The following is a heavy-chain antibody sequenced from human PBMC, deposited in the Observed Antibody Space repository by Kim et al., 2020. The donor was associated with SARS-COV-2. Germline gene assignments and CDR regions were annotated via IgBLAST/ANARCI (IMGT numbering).Heavy chain of an antibody. J-gene: IGHJ4*02. V-gene: IGHV1-46*01. CDR3: ARDFDYRGSSNYFDY. D-gene: IGHD3-9*01. Sequence: QKYQGRVTLTRDTSTSTVYMELSSLRSEDTAVYYCARDFDYRGSSNYFDYWGQGTLVTVSS.